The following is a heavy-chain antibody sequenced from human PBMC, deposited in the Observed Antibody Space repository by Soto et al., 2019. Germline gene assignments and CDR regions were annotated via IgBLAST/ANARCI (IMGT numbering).Heavy chain of an antibody. J-gene: IGHJ4*02. CDR3: ARGFSTVTAV. CDR2: IAETGSST. CDR1: GLNFNGYT. D-gene: IGHD4-17*01. V-gene: IGHV3-23*01. Sequence: GGSLRLSCATSGLNFNGYTMSWVRQAPGQGLEWVSGIAETGSSTYYADSVKGRFTISRDNSKNTVYMQMNSLRAEDTAVYYCARGFSTVTAVGGQGTLVTVSS.